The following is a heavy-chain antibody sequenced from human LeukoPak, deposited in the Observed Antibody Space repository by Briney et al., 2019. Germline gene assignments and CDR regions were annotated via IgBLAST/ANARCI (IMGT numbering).Heavy chain of an antibody. Sequence: GGSLRLSCAASGFTFSTYAMTWVRQAPGKGLEWVSGISSIGGSTYYADSVKGRFTISRDNSENTLYLQMNSLRAEDTAVYYCARTFGLRYFDYWGQGTLVTVSS. CDR2: ISSIGGST. CDR1: GFTFSTYA. J-gene: IGHJ4*02. V-gene: IGHV3-23*01. D-gene: IGHD3-9*01. CDR3: ARTFGLRYFDY.